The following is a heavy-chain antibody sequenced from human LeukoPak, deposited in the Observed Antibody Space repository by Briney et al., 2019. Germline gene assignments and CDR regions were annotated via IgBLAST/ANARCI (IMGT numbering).Heavy chain of an antibody. V-gene: IGHV4-4*08. Sequence: SETLSLTCSVSGGSISSYYWSWIRQPPGKGLEWIGRIYTSGSTNYNPSLKSRVTISVDTSKNQFSLKLSSVTAADTAVYYCARASSGWSHFDYWGQGTLVTVSS. CDR3: ARASSGWSHFDY. J-gene: IGHJ4*02. CDR1: GGSISSYY. D-gene: IGHD6-19*01. CDR2: IYTSGST.